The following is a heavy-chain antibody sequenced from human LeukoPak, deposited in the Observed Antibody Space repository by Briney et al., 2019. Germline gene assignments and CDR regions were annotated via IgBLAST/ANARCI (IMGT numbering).Heavy chain of an antibody. CDR1: GFTFSNYW. CDR3: ARSPDSSGYYHY. J-gene: IGHJ4*02. Sequence: GGSLRLSCAASGFTFSNYWMTWVRQAPGKGLEWVANIKQDGSEKYYVDSVKGRFTISRDNAKNSLYLQMDSLRAEDTAVYHCARSPDSSGYYHYWGQGTLVTVSS. V-gene: IGHV3-7*01. D-gene: IGHD3-22*01. CDR2: IKQDGSEK.